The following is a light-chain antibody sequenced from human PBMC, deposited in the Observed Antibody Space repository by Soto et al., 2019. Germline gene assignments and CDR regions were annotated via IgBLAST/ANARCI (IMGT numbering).Light chain of an antibody. J-gene: IGKJ1*01. CDR3: QKYNSAPRT. CDR2: AAS. CDR1: QGISNY. V-gene: IGKV1-27*01. Sequence: DIQMTQSPSSLSASVGDRVTITCRASQGISNYLAWYQQKPGKVPKLLIYAASTLQSGVPYRFSGSGYGTDFTLTISSLQPEDVATYYCQKYNSAPRTFGQGTKVEIK.